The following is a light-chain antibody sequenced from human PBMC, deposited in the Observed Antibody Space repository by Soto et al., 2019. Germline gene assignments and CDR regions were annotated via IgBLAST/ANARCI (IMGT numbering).Light chain of an antibody. CDR2: GAS. V-gene: IGKV3-20*01. Sequence: EIVMTQSPGSLSLSPGERATLSCRGSQSVSSSYLAWYQQKPGQAPRLLIYGASSRATGIPDRFSGSGSGTDFTLTISRLEPEDFAVYYCQQYGSSRAFGQGT. CDR1: QSVSSSY. CDR3: QQYGSSRA. J-gene: IGKJ1*01.